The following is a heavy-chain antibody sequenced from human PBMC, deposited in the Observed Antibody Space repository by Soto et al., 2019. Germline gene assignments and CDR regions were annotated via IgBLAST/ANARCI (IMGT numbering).Heavy chain of an antibody. V-gene: IGHV3-30*18. D-gene: IGHD1-26*01. Sequence: QVQLVDSGGDVVQPGGSLRLSCTGSGFTFGNYGMHWVRQAPGKGLEWVASTSYDGNNKYYADSLKGRFTISRDNSKKMVYLQMNSLGPEDTAVYYCAKGGGSARDFDYWGQGALVTVSS. J-gene: IGHJ4*02. CDR2: TSYDGNNK. CDR1: GFTFGNYG. CDR3: AKGGGSARDFDY.